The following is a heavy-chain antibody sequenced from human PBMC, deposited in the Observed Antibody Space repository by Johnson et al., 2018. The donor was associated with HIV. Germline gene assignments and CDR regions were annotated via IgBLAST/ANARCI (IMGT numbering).Heavy chain of an antibody. Sequence: VQLVESGGGLVQPGGSLRLSCAASGFTFSSYAMHWVRQAPGTGLEYVSAISSNWCTTFYAYSVKGRFTISRDNYKNTLYLQMNSLRAEDTAVYYCARFSSYLDAFDIWGQGTMVTVSS. CDR3: ARFSSYLDAFDI. D-gene: IGHD2-2*01. V-gene: IGHV3-64*04. CDR2: ISSNWCTT. CDR1: GFTFSSYA. J-gene: IGHJ3*02.